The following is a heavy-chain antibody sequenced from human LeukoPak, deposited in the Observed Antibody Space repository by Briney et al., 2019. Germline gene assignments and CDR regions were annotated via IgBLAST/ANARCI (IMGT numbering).Heavy chain of an antibody. D-gene: IGHD5-18*01. Sequence: SETLSLTCAVYGGSFSGYSWNWIRQPPVKGLEWIGEINHSGGTNYNPSLKSRVTISVDTSKNQFSLKLSSVTAADTAVYYCARVGFGYSRYNWFDPWGQGTLVTVSS. J-gene: IGHJ5*02. V-gene: IGHV4-34*01. CDR2: INHSGGT. CDR1: GGSFSGYS. CDR3: ARVGFGYSRYNWFDP.